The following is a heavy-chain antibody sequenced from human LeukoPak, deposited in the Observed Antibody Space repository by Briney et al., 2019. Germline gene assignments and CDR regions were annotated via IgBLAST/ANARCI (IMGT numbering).Heavy chain of an antibody. J-gene: IGHJ4*02. Sequence: GASVKVSCKASGYTFTGYYMHWVRQAPGQGLEWMGRINPNSGGTNYAQKFQGRVTMTRDTSISTAYMELSRLRSDDTAVYYCARGGQVVAVAGRAFGYWGQGTLVTVSS. D-gene: IGHD6-19*01. V-gene: IGHV1-2*02. CDR1: GYTFTGYY. CDR2: INPNSGGT. CDR3: ARGGQVVAVAGRAFGY.